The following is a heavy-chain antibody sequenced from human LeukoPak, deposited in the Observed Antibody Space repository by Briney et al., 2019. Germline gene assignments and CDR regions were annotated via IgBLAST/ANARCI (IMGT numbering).Heavy chain of an antibody. J-gene: IGHJ3*02. CDR3: ATNNREQLVEGPGDFAFDI. CDR2: INPSASST. CDR1: GYTFSRYY. D-gene: IGHD6-13*01. V-gene: IGHV1-46*01. Sequence: GASVKVSCKTSGYTFSRYYIHWVRQAPGQGLEWMGIINPSASSTTYAQKFQGRVTMTEDTSTDTAYMELSSLRSEDTAVYYCATNNREQLVEGPGDFAFDIWGQGTMVTVSS.